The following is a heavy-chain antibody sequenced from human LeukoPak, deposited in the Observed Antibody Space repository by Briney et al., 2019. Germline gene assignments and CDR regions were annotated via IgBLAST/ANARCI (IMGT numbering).Heavy chain of an antibody. CDR2: ISVSSGSTK. CDR1: GFTFSSYE. J-gene: IGHJ4*02. V-gene: IGHV3-48*03. Sequence: GVSLRLSCAASGFTFSSYEMNWVRQAPGKGLEWLSYISVSSGSTKNYADSVQGRFTVSRDNAKNSLYLQMNSLRAEDTAVYYCARNGIEANGYFDYWGQGTLVTVSS. CDR3: ARNGIEANGYFDY. D-gene: IGHD6-13*01.